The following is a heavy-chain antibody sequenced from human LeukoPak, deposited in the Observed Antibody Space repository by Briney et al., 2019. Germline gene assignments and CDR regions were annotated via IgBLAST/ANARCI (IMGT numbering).Heavy chain of an antibody. J-gene: IGHJ4*02. CDR1: GYSISSGYY. Sequence: SETLSLTXTVSGYSISSGYYWGWIRQPPGKGLEWIGSIYHSGSTYYNPSLKSRVTISVDTSKNQFSLKLSSVTAADTAVYYCARDQGAVAGSVDYWGQGTLVTVSS. D-gene: IGHD6-19*01. CDR3: ARDQGAVAGSVDY. V-gene: IGHV4-38-2*02. CDR2: IYHSGST.